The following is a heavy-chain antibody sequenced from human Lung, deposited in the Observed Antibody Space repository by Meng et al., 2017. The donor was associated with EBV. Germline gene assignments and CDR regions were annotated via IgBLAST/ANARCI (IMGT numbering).Heavy chain of an antibody. CDR1: GGSISSSNW. CDR3: ARIEGYDRLYYFGQ. CDR2: IYRSGAT. V-gene: IGHV4-4*02. D-gene: IGHD5-12*01. Sequence: VPRQESGPGLVKPSGTLSLTCAVSGGSISSSNWWSWVRQPPGKGLEWIGEIYRSGATNYNPSLKSRVTISLDKSRNEFSLKLGSVTAADTAVYYCARIEGYDRLYYFGQWGRGTLVTDSS. J-gene: IGHJ4*02.